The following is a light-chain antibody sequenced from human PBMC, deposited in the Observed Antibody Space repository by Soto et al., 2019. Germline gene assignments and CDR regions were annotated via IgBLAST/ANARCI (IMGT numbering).Light chain of an antibody. Sequence: DIQMTQSPSTLSASVGDRVTITCRASQSINTWLAWYQQKPGKAPKLLIYKASSLGSGVPSRFSGCGSGTDFTLTTSSLQPDDFAIYYCQQYNSHSSYTFGQGTKLEIK. V-gene: IGKV1-5*03. CDR3: QQYNSHSSYT. CDR2: KAS. J-gene: IGKJ2*01. CDR1: QSINTW.